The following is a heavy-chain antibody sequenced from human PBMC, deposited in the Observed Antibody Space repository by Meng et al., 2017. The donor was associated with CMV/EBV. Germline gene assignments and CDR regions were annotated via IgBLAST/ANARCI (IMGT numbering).Heavy chain of an antibody. V-gene: IGHV3-74*01. D-gene: IGHD3-16*01. CDR1: GFTFSSYS. Sequence: GESLKISCAASGFTFSSYSMNWVRQAPGKGLVWVSRINSDGSSTSYADSVKGRFTISRDNAKNTLYLQMNSLRAEDTAVYYCARKKGGFRPAANGVGYYYYGMDVWGQGTTVTVSS. CDR2: INSDGSST. CDR3: ARKKGGFRPAANGVGYYYYGMDV. J-gene: IGHJ6*02.